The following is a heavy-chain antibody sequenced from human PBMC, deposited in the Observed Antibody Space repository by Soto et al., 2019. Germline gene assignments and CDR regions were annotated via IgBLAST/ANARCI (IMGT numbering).Heavy chain of an antibody. J-gene: IGHJ6*01. CDR3: ARLGGNYYYYYGMDV. CDR1: GYTFATYW. D-gene: IGHD1-1*01. V-gene: IGHV5-51*01. Sequence: PGESLKISCKGSGYTFATYWIGWVRQMPGKGLEWMGILYPADSGTKYSPSFQGQVTISADKSISTAYLQWSSLKASDTAIYYCARLGGNYYYYYGMDVWG. CDR2: LYPADSGT.